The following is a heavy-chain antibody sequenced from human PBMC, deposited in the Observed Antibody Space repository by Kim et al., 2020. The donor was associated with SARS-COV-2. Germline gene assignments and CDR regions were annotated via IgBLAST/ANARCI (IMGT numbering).Heavy chain of an antibody. CDR3: GRHVGDGFGDLLGAQPNN. Sequence: SVTLILTCTASGGSISSYYWSWIRQPPGKGLEWIGYINYSGSTNYNPDLKSRVIILVGTSNNQFSLKLIYVTAADTAVDYCGRHVGDGFGDLLGAQPNN. CDR2: INYSGST. CDR1: GGSISSYY. J-gene: IGHJ5*01. D-gene: IGHD3-10*01. V-gene: IGHV4-59*08.